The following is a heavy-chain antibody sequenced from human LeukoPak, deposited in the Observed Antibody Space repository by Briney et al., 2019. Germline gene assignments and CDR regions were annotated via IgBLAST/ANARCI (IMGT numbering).Heavy chain of an antibody. Sequence: PGGSLRLSCAASGFSFSRCGIHWVRQAPGKGLEWVAFIRYDGSNKYYSDSVKGRFTISRDNSKNTLYLQMNSLRPDDTALYYCAKDVTLAADGTYFDYWGQGTLVTVSS. CDR1: GFSFSRCG. J-gene: IGHJ4*02. D-gene: IGHD6-13*01. V-gene: IGHV3-30*02. CDR2: IRYDGSNK. CDR3: AKDVTLAADGTYFDY.